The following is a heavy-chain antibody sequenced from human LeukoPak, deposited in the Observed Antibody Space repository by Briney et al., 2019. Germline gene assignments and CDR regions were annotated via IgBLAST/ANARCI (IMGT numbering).Heavy chain of an antibody. CDR3: ARGYSVEGTIDFDY. Sequence: SETLSLTCTVSGGSISSYYWSWIRQPPGKGLEWIGEINHSGSTNYNPSLKSRVTISVDTSKNQFSLKLSSVTAADTAVYYCARGYSVEGTIDFDYWGQGTLVTVSS. V-gene: IGHV4-34*01. D-gene: IGHD3-9*01. J-gene: IGHJ4*02. CDR1: GGSISSYY. CDR2: INHSGST.